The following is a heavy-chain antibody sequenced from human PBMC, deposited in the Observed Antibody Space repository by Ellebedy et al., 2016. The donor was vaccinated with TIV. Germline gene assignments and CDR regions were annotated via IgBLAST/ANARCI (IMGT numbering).Heavy chain of an antibody. Sequence: SETLSLXXTVSCDSISSSSDYWVWIRQPPGKGLEWIGTISNRDRTDYNPSLKSRVFILVDASKNQFFLKLTSVTAADTAVYYCATFNQYYTYLGVWGKGTTVTVSS. CDR3: ATFNQYYTYLGV. CDR2: ISNRDRT. V-gene: IGHV4-39*01. D-gene: IGHD1-14*01. J-gene: IGHJ6*03. CDR1: CDSISSSSDY.